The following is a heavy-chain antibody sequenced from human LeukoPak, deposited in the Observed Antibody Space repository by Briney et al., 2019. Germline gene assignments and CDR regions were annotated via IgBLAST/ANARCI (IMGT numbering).Heavy chain of an antibody. J-gene: IGHJ4*02. CDR3: ARGAPVEATIVDY. Sequence: PAGSLRLSCAASGFTVNSNYMIWVRQAPGKGLEWGSVIYSGGRTHYADSVKGRFTISRDNSKHTLFLQMNSLRAEDTAVYYCARGAPVEATIVDYWGQGTLVTVS. CDR2: IYSGGRT. CDR1: GFTVNSNY. D-gene: IGHD1-1*01. V-gene: IGHV3-66*01.